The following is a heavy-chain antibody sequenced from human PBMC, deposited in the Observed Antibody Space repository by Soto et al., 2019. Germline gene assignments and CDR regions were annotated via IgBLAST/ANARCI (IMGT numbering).Heavy chain of an antibody. Sequence: QVQLVESGGGVVQPGRSLGLSCAASGFTFSSYAMHWVRQAPGKGLEWVAVISYDGSNKYYADSVKGRFTISRDNSKNTLYLQMNSLRAEDTAVYYCARPLWRDDYTWGYFDLWGRGTLVTVSS. CDR3: ARPLWRDDYTWGYFDL. D-gene: IGHD4-4*01. CDR1: GFTFSSYA. J-gene: IGHJ2*01. V-gene: IGHV3-30-3*01. CDR2: ISYDGSNK.